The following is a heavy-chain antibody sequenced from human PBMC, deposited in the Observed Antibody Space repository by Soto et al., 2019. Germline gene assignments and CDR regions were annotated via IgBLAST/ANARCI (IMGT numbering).Heavy chain of an antibody. V-gene: IGHV1-58*02. Sequence: GASVKVSCKASGFTFTSSAMQWVRQARGQRLEWIGWIVVGSGNTNYAQKFQERVTITRDMSTSTAYMELSSLRSEDTAVYYCAADAGDYAGPYYYYMDVWGKGTTVTVSS. J-gene: IGHJ6*03. D-gene: IGHD4-17*01. CDR3: AADAGDYAGPYYYYMDV. CDR1: GFTFTSSA. CDR2: IVVGSGNT.